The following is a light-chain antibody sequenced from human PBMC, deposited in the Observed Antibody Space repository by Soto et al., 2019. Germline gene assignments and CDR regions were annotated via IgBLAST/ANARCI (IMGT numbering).Light chain of an antibody. CDR3: SSSKNSSTNFL. CDR1: SGDVGDYNF. CDR2: EVS. Sequence: QSALTQPASVSGSPGQSITISCTGTSGDVGDYNFVSWYQHHPGTAPKLMIYEVSNRPSRIYTRFAGSMSGNTASLTISGRQDEDEADYYCSSSKNSSTNFLFGNGTKLTVL. V-gene: IGLV2-14*01. J-gene: IGLJ6*01.